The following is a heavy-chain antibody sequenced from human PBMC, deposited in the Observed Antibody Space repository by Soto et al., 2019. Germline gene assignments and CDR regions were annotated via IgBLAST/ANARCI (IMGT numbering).Heavy chain of an antibody. V-gene: IGHV3-23*01. J-gene: IGHJ4*02. CDR2: IRESGGTT. CDR1: GFTFRKYA. Sequence: EGQGLDAGGGLGQPGGSLRLSCAASGFTFRKYAMSWVRQAPGKRLEGVAGIRESGGTTYFADSVRGRFTISRDNSKNTMFLQMSSLRAEDTAVYYCATDEGQALTGPLDCWGQGTLVTVSS. D-gene: IGHD3-9*01. CDR3: ATDEGQALTGPLDC.